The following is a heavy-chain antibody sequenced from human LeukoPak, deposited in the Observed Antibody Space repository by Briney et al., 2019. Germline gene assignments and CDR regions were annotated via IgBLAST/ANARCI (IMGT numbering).Heavy chain of an antibody. CDR2: ISYDGSNK. J-gene: IGHJ6*02. CDR3: ARDLRSNLAYYYYYGMDV. CDR1: GFTFSSYA. Sequence: GRSLRLSCAASGFTFSSYAMHWVRQAPGKGLGWVAVISYDGSNKYYADSVKGRFTISRDNSKNTLYLQMNSLRAEDTAVYYCARDLRSNLAYYYYYGMDVWGQGTTVTVSS. V-gene: IGHV3-30-3*01. D-gene: IGHD4-11*01.